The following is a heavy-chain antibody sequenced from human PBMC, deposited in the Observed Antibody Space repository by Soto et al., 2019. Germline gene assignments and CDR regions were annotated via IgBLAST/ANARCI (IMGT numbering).Heavy chain of an antibody. CDR2: FDPEDGET. J-gene: IGHJ6*02. CDR3: ATDLVATVVTPLRYGMDV. V-gene: IGHV1-24*01. D-gene: IGHD5-12*01. Sequence: ASVKVSCKVSGYTLTELSMHWVRQAPGKGLEWMGGFDPEDGETIYAQKFQGRVTMTEDTSTDTAYMELSSLRSEDTAVYYCATDLVATVVTPLRYGMDVWGQGTTVTVSS. CDR1: GYTLTELS.